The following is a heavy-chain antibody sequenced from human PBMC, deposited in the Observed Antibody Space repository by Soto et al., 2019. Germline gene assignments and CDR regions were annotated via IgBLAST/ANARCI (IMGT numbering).Heavy chain of an antibody. CDR2: INPNSGGT. CDR1: GSIFAGYH. D-gene: IGHD1-7*01. Sequence: SVKFSCKASGSIFAGYHMHWVRQAPGQGLEWMGWINPNSGGTKYAQKFQGRVTMTRDTSISTAYMELSSLRSDYTAVYYCAREELLIYYYSMDASGQGTTVTVSS. CDR3: AREELLIYYYSMDA. J-gene: IGHJ6*01. V-gene: IGHV1-2*02.